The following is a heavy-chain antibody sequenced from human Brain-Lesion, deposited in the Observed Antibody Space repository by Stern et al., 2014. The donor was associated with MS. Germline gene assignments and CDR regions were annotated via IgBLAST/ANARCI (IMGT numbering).Heavy chain of an antibody. Sequence: QLQLQESGPGLVKPSETLSLTCTVSGGFITTSSYYWGWIRQPPGKGLEWIGSISYSGSTYYSPSLKSRVTISVDTSKNQFSLKRSSVTAADTAVYYCARPRIVARPGGHYYGMDVWGQGTTVTVSS. D-gene: IGHD6-6*01. V-gene: IGHV4-39*01. CDR1: GGFITTSSYY. CDR2: ISYSGST. J-gene: IGHJ6*02. CDR3: ARPRIVARPGGHYYGMDV.